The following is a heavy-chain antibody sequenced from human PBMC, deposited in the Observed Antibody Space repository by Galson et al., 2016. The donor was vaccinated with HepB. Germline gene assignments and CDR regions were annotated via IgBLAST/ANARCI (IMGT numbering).Heavy chain of an antibody. CDR1: GGSLSGPY. CDR3: ARRHYFDFWNTAYAERNVWFDP. D-gene: IGHD3-3*01. J-gene: IGHJ5*02. Sequence: ETLSLTCAVHGGSLSGPYWSWIRQAQGKGLEWIGEVNDSGTTKVTPSLKSRVTMSADPSRKQFTLELRSVTAADTAVYFCARRHYFDFWNTAYAERNVWFDPWGPGVLVTVSS. V-gene: IGHV4-34*01. CDR2: VNDSGTT.